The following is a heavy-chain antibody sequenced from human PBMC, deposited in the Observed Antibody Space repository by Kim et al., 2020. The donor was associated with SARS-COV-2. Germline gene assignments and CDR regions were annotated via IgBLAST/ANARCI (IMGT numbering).Heavy chain of an antibody. CDR2: IKSKSDGETT. CDR3: TTYES. D-gene: IGHD3-16*01. V-gene: IGHV3-15*01. CDR1: GFTFSNVR. J-gene: IGHJ4*02. Sequence: GGSLRLSCAASGFTFSNVRMNWVRQAPGKGLEWVARIKSKSDGETTDYAAPVKGRFTISRDVAKNTLYLQMDSLKTEDTAVYYCTTYESWGQGTLVTASS.